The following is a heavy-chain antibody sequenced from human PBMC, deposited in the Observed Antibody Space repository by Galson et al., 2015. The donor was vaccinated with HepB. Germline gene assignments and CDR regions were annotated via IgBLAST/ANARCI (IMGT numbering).Heavy chain of an antibody. J-gene: IGHJ3*02. V-gene: IGHV1-3*01. CDR2: INAGNGNT. CDR3: ARDWGFGEASGAFDI. Sequence: SVKVSCKASGYTFTSYAMHWVRQAPGQRLEWMGWINAGNGNTKYSQKFQGRVTITRDTSASTAYMELSSLRSEDTAVCYCARDWGFGEASGAFDIWGQGTMVTVSS. D-gene: IGHD3-10*01. CDR1: GYTFTSYA.